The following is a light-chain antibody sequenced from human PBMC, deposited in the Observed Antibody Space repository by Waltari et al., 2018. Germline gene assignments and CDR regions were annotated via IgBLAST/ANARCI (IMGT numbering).Light chain of an antibody. CDR2: KAS. V-gene: IGKV1-5*03. Sequence: DIQMTQFPPIVSAYVGDRITISCRASERINGWFAWYQQKAGQAPKLLIYKASTLERGVPSRFSGSGSGTEFSLTIGALQPEDFATYYCQQYNSHLITFGGGTKVEMK. J-gene: IGKJ4*01. CDR1: ERINGW. CDR3: QQYNSHLIT.